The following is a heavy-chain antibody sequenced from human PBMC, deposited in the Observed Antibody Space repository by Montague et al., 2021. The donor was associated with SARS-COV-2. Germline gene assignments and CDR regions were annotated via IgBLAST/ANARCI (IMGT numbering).Heavy chain of an antibody. CDR1: GGSISSSSYY. D-gene: IGHD3-16*01. CDR3: ARSWGEWLLWGYCFDY. J-gene: IGHJ4*02. Sequence: SETLSLTCTVSGGSISSSSYYWGWIRQPPGKGLEWIGSIYYTGRTYYXPSLKSRVTISVDTSKNQFSLTLSSVTAADTAVYYCARSWGEWLLWGYCFDYWGQGTLATVSS. CDR2: IYYTGRT. V-gene: IGHV4-39*01.